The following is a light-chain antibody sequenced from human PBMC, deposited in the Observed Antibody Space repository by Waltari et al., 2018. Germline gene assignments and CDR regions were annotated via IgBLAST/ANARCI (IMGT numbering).Light chain of an antibody. CDR2: EVT. CDR3: NAFAGSITGV. V-gene: IGLV2-8*01. J-gene: IGLJ3*02. CDR1: SSDVGGYNY. Sequence: QSALTQPPSASGSPGQSVTISCTGTSSDVGGYNYVSWYQQHPGKAPKLIIYEVTQRPSGVPERFSDSKSGNTASLTVAGLQAEDEADYYCNAFAGSITGVFGGGTKLTVL.